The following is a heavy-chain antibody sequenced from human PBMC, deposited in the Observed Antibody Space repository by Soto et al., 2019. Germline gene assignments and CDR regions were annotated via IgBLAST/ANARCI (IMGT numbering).Heavy chain of an antibody. V-gene: IGHV1-69*13. J-gene: IGHJ6*02. CDR3: ASTKNWTHYYYGMDV. D-gene: IGHD1-1*01. Sequence: ASVKVSCKASGGTFSSYAISWVLQAPGQGLEWMGGIIPIFGTANYAQKFQGRVTITADESTSTAYMELSSLRSEDTAVYYCASTKNWTHYYYGMDVWGQGTTVTVSS. CDR2: IIPIFGTA. CDR1: GGTFSSYA.